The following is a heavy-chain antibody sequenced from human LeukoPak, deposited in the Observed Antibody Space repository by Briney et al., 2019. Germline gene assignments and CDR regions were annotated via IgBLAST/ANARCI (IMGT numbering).Heavy chain of an antibody. CDR2: IYDSAST. CDR1: GGSISSYY. V-gene: IGHV4-59*08. D-gene: IGHD5-18*01. J-gene: IGHJ4*02. CDR3: ARHRFSGYSHGLFDY. Sequence: SESLSLTCTVSGGSISSYYWSWIRQAPGKGVEWIGYIYDSASTNYNASLKSRVTISVDTSKNQFSLKVSFVTAADTAVYYCARHRFSGYSHGLFDYWGQGTLVTVSS.